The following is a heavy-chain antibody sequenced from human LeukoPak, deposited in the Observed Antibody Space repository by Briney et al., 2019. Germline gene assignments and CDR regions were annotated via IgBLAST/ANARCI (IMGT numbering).Heavy chain of an antibody. CDR3: STWAFYHGLDV. V-gene: IGHV3-43*02. J-gene: IGHJ6*02. Sequence: GGSLRLSCAASGFAFADYAMHWVRQIPGKGLECVAHIHADGGRTFYADSVKGRFTVSRDNGKNSLFLQMDSLTSDDTALFYCSTWAFYHGLDVWGQGATVIVSS. CDR1: GFAFADYA. CDR2: IHADGGRT. D-gene: IGHD2/OR15-2a*01.